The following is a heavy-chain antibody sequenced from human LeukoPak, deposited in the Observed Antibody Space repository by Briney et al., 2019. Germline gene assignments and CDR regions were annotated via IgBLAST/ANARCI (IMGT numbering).Heavy chain of an antibody. Sequence: ASVKVSCKASGYTFTGYYMHWVRQAPGQGLEWMGWINPNSGGTNYAQKFQGRVTMTRDTSIGTAYMELSRLRSDDTAVYYCARGKLAYTHNWFDPWGQGTLVTVSS. J-gene: IGHJ5*02. CDR3: ARGKLAYTHNWFDP. D-gene: IGHD3-16*01. CDR1: GYTFTGYY. V-gene: IGHV1-2*02. CDR2: INPNSGGT.